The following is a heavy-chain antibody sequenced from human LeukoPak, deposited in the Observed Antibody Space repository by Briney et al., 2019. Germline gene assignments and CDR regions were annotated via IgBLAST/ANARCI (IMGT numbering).Heavy chain of an antibody. CDR3: ASSGPKDYYGSGSYYDYWFDP. J-gene: IGHJ5*02. CDR2: ISGSGNST. Sequence: GGSLRLSCAASGFTFNNYAMNWVRQAPGKGLEWVSTISGSGNSTYSADSVKGRFTISRDNSKNTLYLQMNSLRAEDTAVYYCASSGPKDYYGSGSYYDYWFDPWGQGTLVTVSS. D-gene: IGHD3-10*01. V-gene: IGHV3-23*01. CDR1: GFTFNNYA.